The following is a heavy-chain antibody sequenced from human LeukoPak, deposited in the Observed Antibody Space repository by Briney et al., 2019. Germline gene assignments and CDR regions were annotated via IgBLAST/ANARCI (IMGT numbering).Heavy chain of an antibody. CDR2: IIPILGIA. J-gene: IGHJ6*02. CDR1: GYTFTDYY. CDR3: ARDPPPQSYYGYYYYYYGMDV. D-gene: IGHD3-10*01. V-gene: IGHV1-69*04. Sequence: GASVKVSCKASGYTFTDYYMHWVRQAPGQGLEWMGRIIPILGIANYAQKFQGRVTITADKSTSTAYMELSSLRSEDTAVYYCARDPPPQSYYGYYYYYYGMDVWGQGTTVTVSS.